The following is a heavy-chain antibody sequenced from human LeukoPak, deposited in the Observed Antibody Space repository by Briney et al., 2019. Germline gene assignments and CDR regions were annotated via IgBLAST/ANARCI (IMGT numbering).Heavy chain of an antibody. V-gene: IGHV4-38-2*02. J-gene: IGHJ5*02. CDR2: IYHSGST. D-gene: IGHD1-1*01. CDR3: AGQTTGWVNWFDP. CDR1: GYSITSGYY. Sequence: PSETLSLTCTVSGYSITSGYYWGWIRQPPGKGLEWIGSIYHSGSTYYNPSLKSRVTMSVDTSKNQFSLKLSSVTAADTAVYYCAGQTTGWVNWFDPWGQGTLVTVSS.